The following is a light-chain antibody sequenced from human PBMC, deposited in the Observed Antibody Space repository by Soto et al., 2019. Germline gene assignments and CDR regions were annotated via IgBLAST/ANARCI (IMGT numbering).Light chain of an antibody. Sequence: EIVLTQSPGTLSLSPGERATLSCRASQSVSSSYLAWYQQKPGQAPRLLIYGASSRATGIPDRFSGSGSGTDFPLTISRLEPEDFALYYCQQYGSSRSYTFGQGTKLEIK. J-gene: IGKJ2*01. V-gene: IGKV3-20*01. CDR2: GAS. CDR3: QQYGSSRSYT. CDR1: QSVSSSY.